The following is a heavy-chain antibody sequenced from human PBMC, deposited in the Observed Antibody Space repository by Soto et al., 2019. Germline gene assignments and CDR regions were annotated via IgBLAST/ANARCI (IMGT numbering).Heavy chain of an antibody. CDR2: IIPIFGTA. V-gene: IGHV1-69*13. CDR1: GGTFSSYA. J-gene: IGHJ4*02. CDR3: ARGDYYGSGSYIDY. Sequence: ASVKVSCKASGGTFSSYAISWVRQAPGQGLEWMGGIIPIFGTANYAQKFQGRVTITADESTSTAYMELSSLRSEDTAVYYCARGDYYGSGSYIDYWGQGTLVTVSS. D-gene: IGHD3-10*01.